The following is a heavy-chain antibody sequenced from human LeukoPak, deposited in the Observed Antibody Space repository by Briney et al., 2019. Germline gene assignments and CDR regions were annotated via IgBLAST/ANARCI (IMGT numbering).Heavy chain of an antibody. V-gene: IGHV1-8*01. CDR1: GYTFTSYD. J-gene: IGHJ4*02. D-gene: IGHD5-12*01. Sequence: GASVKVPCKASGYTFTSYDINWVRQATGQGLEWMGWMNPNSGNTGYAQKFQGRVTMTRNTSISTAYMELSSLRSEDTAVYYCAREAPGQWLVDYWGQGTLVTVSS. CDR2: MNPNSGNT. CDR3: AREAPGQWLVDY.